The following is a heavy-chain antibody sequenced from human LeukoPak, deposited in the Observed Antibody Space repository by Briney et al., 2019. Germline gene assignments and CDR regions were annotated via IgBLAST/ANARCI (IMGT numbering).Heavy chain of an antibody. CDR3: AREGPTTVTTFYY. CDR1: GYTFTSYG. V-gene: IGHV1-69*13. Sequence: VASVKVSCKASGYTFTSYGISWVRQAPGQGLEWMGGIIPIFGTANYAQKFQGRVTITADESTSTAYMELSSLRSEDTAVYYCAREGPTTVTTFYYWGQGTLVTVSS. CDR2: IIPIFGTA. J-gene: IGHJ4*02. D-gene: IGHD4-11*01.